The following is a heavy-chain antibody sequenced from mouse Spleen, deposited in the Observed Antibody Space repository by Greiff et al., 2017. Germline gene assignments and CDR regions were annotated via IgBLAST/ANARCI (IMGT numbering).Heavy chain of an antibody. V-gene: IGHV5-17*01. CDR3: ARQAQTGRDYAMDY. CDR1: GFTFSDYG. CDR2: ISSGSSTI. Sequence: EVQRVESGGGLVKPGGSLKLSCAASGFTFSDYGMHWVRQAPEKGLEWVAYISSGSSTIYYADTVKGRFTISRDNAKNTLFLQMTSLRSEDTAMYYFARQAQTGRDYAMDYWGQGTSVTVSS. J-gene: IGHJ4*01. D-gene: IGHD1-3*01.